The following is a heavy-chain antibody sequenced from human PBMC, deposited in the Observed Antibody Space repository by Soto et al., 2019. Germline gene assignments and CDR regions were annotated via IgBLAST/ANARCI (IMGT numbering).Heavy chain of an antibody. CDR2: IYYSGST. V-gene: IGHV4-31*03. Sequence: QVQLQESGPGLVKPSQTLSLTCTVSGGSISSGGYYWSWIRQPPGKGLEWIGYIYYSGSTYYNPSLKSRVTISVDTSKNQFSLKLSSVTAADTAVYYCARERVVVVTSRGGLDYWGQGTLVTVSS. J-gene: IGHJ4*02. CDR3: ARERVVVVTSRGGLDY. CDR1: GGSISSGGYY. D-gene: IGHD3-22*01.